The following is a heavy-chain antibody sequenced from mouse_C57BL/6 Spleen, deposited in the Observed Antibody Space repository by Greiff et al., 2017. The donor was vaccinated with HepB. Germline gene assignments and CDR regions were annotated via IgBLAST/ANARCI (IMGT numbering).Heavy chain of an antibody. CDR2: IYPGSGST. D-gene: IGHD1-1*01. CDR1: GYTFTSYW. Sequence: QVQLQQPGAELVKPGASVKMSCKASGYTFTSYWITWVKQRPGQGLEWIGDIYPGSGSTNYNEKFKSKATLTVDTSSSTAYMQLSSLTSEDSAVYYCARGLYYYGSSGAMDYWGQGTSVTVSS. V-gene: IGHV1-55*01. CDR3: ARGLYYYGSSGAMDY. J-gene: IGHJ4*01.